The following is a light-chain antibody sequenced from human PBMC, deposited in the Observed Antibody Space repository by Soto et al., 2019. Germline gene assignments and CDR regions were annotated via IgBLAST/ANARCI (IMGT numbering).Light chain of an antibody. CDR1: QSISSSY. V-gene: IGKV3-20*01. J-gene: IGKJ1*01. Sequence: EIVLTQSPGTLSLSPGERATLSRRASQSISSSYLAWYQQKPGQAPRLLIYGASSRAVGIPDNFSGSGSGTDFTLTIYRLEPEDFAVYYCHQYGTSPWTFGQGTKVEIK. CDR2: GAS. CDR3: HQYGTSPWT.